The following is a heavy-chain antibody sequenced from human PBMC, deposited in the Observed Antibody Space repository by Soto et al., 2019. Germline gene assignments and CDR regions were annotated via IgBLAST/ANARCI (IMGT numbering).Heavy chain of an antibody. CDR2: IYYSGST. CDR3: ARGGRDGGSFMVY. V-gene: IGHV4-30-4*01. Sequence: QVQLQESGPGLVKPSQTLSLTCTVSGGSISSGDYYWSWIRQPPGKGLEWVGYIYYSGSTYYNPSLKSRVTISVDTSKNQFSLELSSVTASDTAVYYCARGGRDGGSFMVYWGQGTLVTVSS. J-gene: IGHJ4*02. CDR1: GGSISSGDYY. D-gene: IGHD3-10*01.